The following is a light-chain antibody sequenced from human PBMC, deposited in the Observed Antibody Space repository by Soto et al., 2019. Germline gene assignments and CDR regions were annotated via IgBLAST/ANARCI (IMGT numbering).Light chain of an antibody. V-gene: IGLV2-23*01. CDR1: SSDVGSYNL. J-gene: IGLJ2*01. Sequence: QSALTQPASVSGSPGQSITISCTGTSSDVGSYNLVSWSQQHPGKAPKLMIYEGSKRPSGVSNRFSGSKSGNTASLTISGLQAEYEADYYCCSYAGSSTLFGGGTKLTVL. CDR2: EGS. CDR3: CSYAGSSTL.